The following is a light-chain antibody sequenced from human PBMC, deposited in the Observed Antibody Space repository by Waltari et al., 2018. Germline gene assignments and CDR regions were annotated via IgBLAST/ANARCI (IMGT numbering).Light chain of an antibody. Sequence: EIVLTQSPVTLSLSPGQRATLSSRASQSVDNFLGWYHQKPGQAPRLLIYDATKRAPGIPARFSGGGSATDFTLTISSLQAEDVAVYYCQQYYSTPYTFGQGTKLEIK. V-gene: IGKV3-11*01. CDR3: QQYYSTPYT. CDR1: QSVDNF. J-gene: IGKJ2*01. CDR2: DAT.